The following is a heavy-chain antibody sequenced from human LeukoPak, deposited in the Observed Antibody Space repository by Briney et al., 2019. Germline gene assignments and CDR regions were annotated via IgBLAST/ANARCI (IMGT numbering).Heavy chain of an antibody. CDR3: ARDEARTTAMVTINLDY. V-gene: IGHV1-46*01. CDR2: INPSGGST. J-gene: IGHJ4*02. Sequence: AASVKASCKASGYTFTSYYMHWVRQAPGQGLEWMGIINPSGGSTSYAQKFQGRVTMTRDTSTSTVYMELSSLRSEDTAVYYCARDEARTTAMVTINLDYWGQGTLVTVSS. CDR1: GYTFTSYY. D-gene: IGHD5-18*01.